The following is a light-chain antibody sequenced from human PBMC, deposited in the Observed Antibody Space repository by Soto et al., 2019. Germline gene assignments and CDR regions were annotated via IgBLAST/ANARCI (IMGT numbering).Light chain of an antibody. CDR1: QSLVYSSNNKNY. V-gene: IGKV4-1*01. CDR3: QQYDSSPWT. CDR2: WAS. Sequence: DIVMTQSPDSLTVSLGERATINCKSSQSLVYSSNNKNYLAWYQQKPGQPPKLLIYWASTRESGVPDRFSGSGSGTDFTLTISSLQAEDVAVYYCQQYDSSPWTFGQGTKVDIK. J-gene: IGKJ1*01.